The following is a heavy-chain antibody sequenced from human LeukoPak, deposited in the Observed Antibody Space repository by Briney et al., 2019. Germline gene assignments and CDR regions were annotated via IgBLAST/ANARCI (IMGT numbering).Heavy chain of an antibody. V-gene: IGHV4-4*02. CDR3: ATRATDGPL. Sequence: PSETLSHTRAVSGASISSTYWSTWVRQPPGKGLEWIGEIHDSGSTNYNPSLKSRVTISVDKSKKQFSLNLTSVTAADTAVYYCATRATDGPLWGQGTLVTVSS. J-gene: IGHJ4*02. CDR1: GASISSTYW. CDR2: IHDSGST. D-gene: IGHD5-24*01.